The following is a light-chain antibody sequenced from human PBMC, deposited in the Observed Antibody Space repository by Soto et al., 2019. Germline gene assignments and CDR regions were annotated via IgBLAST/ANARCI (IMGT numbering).Light chain of an antibody. CDR3: QQYNSYPYT. J-gene: IGKJ2*01. V-gene: IGKV1-5*03. CDR1: QSISSW. CDR2: KAS. Sequence: DIQMTQSPSTLSASVGDRVTITCRASQSISSWLAWYQQKPGKAPKLLIYKASSLESGVPPRFSVSGSGTEFNLTISSLQPDDFAPYYCQQYNSYPYTFGQGTKLEIK.